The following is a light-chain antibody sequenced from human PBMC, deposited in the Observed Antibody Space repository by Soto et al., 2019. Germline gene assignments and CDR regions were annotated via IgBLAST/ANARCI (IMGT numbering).Light chain of an antibody. CDR1: NSNIGRNI. J-gene: IGLJ2*01. Sequence: QSVLIQPPSASGTPGQRVTISCSGSNSNIGRNIVNWYQHLPGTAPKLLIYRNDQRASGVPDRFSGSKSGTSASLAISGLQSEDESDFYGAAWDDSLKGVIFGGGTKLTVL. CDR3: AAWDDSLKGVI. CDR2: RND. V-gene: IGLV1-44*01.